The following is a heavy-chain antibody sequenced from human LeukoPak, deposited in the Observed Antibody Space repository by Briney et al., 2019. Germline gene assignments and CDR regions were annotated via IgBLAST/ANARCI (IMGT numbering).Heavy chain of an antibody. CDR3: ARDSSGYCSFFP. CDR1: GYTFTSYY. CDR2: INPSGGST. D-gene: IGHD3-22*01. Sequence: ASVKVSCKASGYTFTSYYMHWVRQAPGQGLEWMGIINPSGGSTSYAQKFQGRVTMTRDTSTSTVYMELSCLRSEDTAVYYCARDSSGYCSFFPWGQGTLVTVSS. J-gene: IGHJ5*02. V-gene: IGHV1-46*01.